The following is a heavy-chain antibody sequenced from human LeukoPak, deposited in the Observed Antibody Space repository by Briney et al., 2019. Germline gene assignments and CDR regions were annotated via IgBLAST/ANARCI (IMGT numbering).Heavy chain of an antibody. V-gene: IGHV3-7*03. Sequence: PGGSLRLSFAASGFTFSIYWMSWVRQAPGKGLEWVATIKQDGSEKYYVDSVKGRFTISRDNAKNSLFLQMISLRVEDTAVYYCARITDLSVATDYWGQGTLVTVSS. CDR1: GFTFSIYW. J-gene: IGHJ4*02. CDR2: IKQDGSEK. CDR3: ARITDLSVATDY. D-gene: IGHD6-19*01.